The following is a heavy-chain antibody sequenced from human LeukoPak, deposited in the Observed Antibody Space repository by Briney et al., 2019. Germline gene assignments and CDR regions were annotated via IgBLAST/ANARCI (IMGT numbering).Heavy chain of an antibody. D-gene: IGHD2-2*01. V-gene: IGHV4-39*01. CDR2: IYYSGST. J-gene: IGHJ3*02. Sequence: SETLSLTCTVSGGSISGSSYYWGWIRQPPGKGLEWIGSIYYSGSTYYNPSLKSRVTISVDTSKNQFSLKLSSVTAADTAVYYCARPYCSSTSCYLYAFDIWGQGTMVTVSS. CDR3: ARPYCSSTSCYLYAFDI. CDR1: GGSISGSSYY.